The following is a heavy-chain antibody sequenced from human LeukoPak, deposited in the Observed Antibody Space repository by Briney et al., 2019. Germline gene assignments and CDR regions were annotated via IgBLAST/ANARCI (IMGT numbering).Heavy chain of an antibody. V-gene: IGHV3-23*01. J-gene: IGHJ4*02. Sequence: GGSLRLSCVVSGLSFSGYSMIWVRQTRGKGLEWVSEISGSGDRTYYPDSVKGRFTISRDNSKNTLYLQMTSLRVEDTAIYYCARGFTGASDYWGQGTLVTVSS. CDR3: ARGFTGASDY. D-gene: IGHD1-14*01. CDR2: ISGSGDRT. CDR1: GLSFSGYS.